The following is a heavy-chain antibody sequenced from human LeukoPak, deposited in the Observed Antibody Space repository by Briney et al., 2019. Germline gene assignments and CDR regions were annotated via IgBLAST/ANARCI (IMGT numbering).Heavy chain of an antibody. CDR3: ARAGSSAYVLDY. CDR1: GGSISSYY. Sequence: PSETLSLTCTVSGGSISSYYWSWIRQPPGKGLERIGYIYYSGNTNYNPSLKSRVTISVDTSKSQFSLKLSSVTAADTAVYYCARAGSSAYVLDYWGQGTLVTVSS. CDR2: IYYSGNT. D-gene: IGHD3-22*01. V-gene: IGHV4-59*01. J-gene: IGHJ4*02.